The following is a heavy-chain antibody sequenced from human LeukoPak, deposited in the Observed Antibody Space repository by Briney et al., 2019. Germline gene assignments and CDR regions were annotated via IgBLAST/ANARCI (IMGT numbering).Heavy chain of an antibody. CDR2: IKQDGSEK. V-gene: IGHV3-7*01. D-gene: IGHD1-26*01. CDR3: ARDPTPFSGSYWDY. J-gene: IGHJ4*02. Sequence: GGSLRLSCAASGFTFSSYWMSWVRQAPGKRLEWVANIKQDGSEKYYVDSVKGRFTISRDNAKNSLYLQMNSLRAEDTAVYYCARDPTPFSGSYWDYWGQGTLVTVSS. CDR1: GFTFSSYW.